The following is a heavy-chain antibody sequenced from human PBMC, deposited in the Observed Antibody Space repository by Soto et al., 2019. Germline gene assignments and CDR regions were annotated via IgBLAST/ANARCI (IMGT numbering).Heavy chain of an antibody. J-gene: IGHJ4*02. V-gene: IGHV4-4*02. CDR1: GGSISSSNW. Sequence: QVQLQESGPGLVKPSGTLSLTCAVSGGSISSSNWWSWVRQPPGKGLEWIGEIYHSGSTNYNPSRKSRVTISVDKSQHQFSLKLSAVTAADTAVYYCARAAMGGSSWPFDYWGQGTLVTVSS. CDR3: ARAAMGGSSWPFDY. D-gene: IGHD6-13*01. CDR2: IYHSGST.